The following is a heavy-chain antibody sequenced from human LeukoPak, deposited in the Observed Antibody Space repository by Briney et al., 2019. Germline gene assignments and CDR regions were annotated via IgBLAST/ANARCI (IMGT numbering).Heavy chain of an antibody. CDR1: GGSISSSSYY. J-gene: IGHJ5*02. V-gene: IGHV4-39*01. CDR2: IYYSGNT. CDR3: ARHLSEPWFDP. D-gene: IGHD1-26*01. Sequence: SETLSLTCTVSGGSISSSSYYWGWIRQPPGKGLEWIGSIYYSGNTYYNPSLKSRVTISVDTSKNQFSLKLSSVTAADTAVYYCARHLSEPWFDPWGQGTLVTVSS.